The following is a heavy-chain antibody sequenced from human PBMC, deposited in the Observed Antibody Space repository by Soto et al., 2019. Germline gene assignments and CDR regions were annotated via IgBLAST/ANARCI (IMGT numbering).Heavy chain of an antibody. J-gene: IGHJ6*02. V-gene: IGHV1-69*13. Sequence: GASVKVSCKASGGTFSSYAISWVRQAPGQGLEWMGGIIPIFGTANYAQKFQGRVTITADESTSTAYMELSSLRSEDTAVYYCARDGLRYFDWLYSYGMDVWGQGTTVTVSS. D-gene: IGHD3-9*01. CDR2: IIPIFGTA. CDR3: ARDGLRYFDWLYSYGMDV. CDR1: GGTFSSYA.